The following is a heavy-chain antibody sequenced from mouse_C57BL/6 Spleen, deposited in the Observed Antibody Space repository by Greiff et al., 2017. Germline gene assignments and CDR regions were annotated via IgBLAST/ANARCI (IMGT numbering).Heavy chain of an antibody. D-gene: IGHD1-1*01. V-gene: IGHV1-9*01. CDR3: ARTIGYYGSSYFYAMDY. J-gene: IGHJ4*01. Sequence: VQLQQSGAELMKPGASVKLSCKATGYTFTGYWIEWVKQRPGHGLEWIGEILPGSGCTNYNEKFKGKATFTADTSSNTAYMQLSSLTTEDSAIYYCARTIGYYGSSYFYAMDYWGQGTSVTVSS. CDR1: GYTFTGYW. CDR2: ILPGSGCT.